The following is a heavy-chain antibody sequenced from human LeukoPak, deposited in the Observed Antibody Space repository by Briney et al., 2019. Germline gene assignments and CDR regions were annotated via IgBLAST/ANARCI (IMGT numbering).Heavy chain of an antibody. CDR1: GYTLTNYG. J-gene: IGHJ6*03. Sequence: ASVKVSCKASGYTLTNYGISWVRQAPGQGLEWMGWISTYNGNTKYAQKLQGRVTMTTDTSTSTAYMELRSLRSDDTAMYYCARERRGYSGYDYYHYYYMDVWGKGTTVTVSS. D-gene: IGHD5-12*01. V-gene: IGHV1-18*01. CDR2: ISTYNGNT. CDR3: ARERRGYSGYDYYHYYYMDV.